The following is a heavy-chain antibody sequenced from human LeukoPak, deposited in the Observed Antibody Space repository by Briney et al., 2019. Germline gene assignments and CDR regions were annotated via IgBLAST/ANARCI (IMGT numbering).Heavy chain of an antibody. J-gene: IGHJ3*02. V-gene: IGHV1-18*01. CDR1: GYTLTDYY. CDR3: ARDLGPYDAFDI. D-gene: IGHD3-10*01. CDR2: ISAYNGNT. Sequence: GASVKVSCKASGYTLTDYYLHWVRQAPGQGLEWMGWISAYNGNTNYAQKLQGRVTMTTETSTTTAYMDLRSLRSDDTAVYYCARDLGPYDAFDIWGQGTMVTVSS.